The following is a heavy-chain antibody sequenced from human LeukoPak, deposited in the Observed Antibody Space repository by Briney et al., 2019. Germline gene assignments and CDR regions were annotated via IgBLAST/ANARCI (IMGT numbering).Heavy chain of an antibody. V-gene: IGHV3-53*01. J-gene: IGHJ4*02. CDR1: GFTVSSNY. CDR2: IYSGGST. CDR3: AQMATIGRSIFD. D-gene: IGHD5-24*01. Sequence: GGSLRLSCAASGFTVSSNYMSWVRQAPGKGLEWVSVIYSGGSTYYADSVKGRFTISRDNSKNTLYLQMNSLRAEDTAVYYCAQMATIGRSIFDWGQGTLVTVSS.